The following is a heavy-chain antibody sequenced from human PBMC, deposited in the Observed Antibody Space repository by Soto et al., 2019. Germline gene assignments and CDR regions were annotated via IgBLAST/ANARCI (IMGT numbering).Heavy chain of an antibody. Sequence: PSETLSLTCTVSGDSISSGDYYWSWIRQPPGKGLEWIGCIYYSGNTYYNPSLKRRFTISVDTSKNQFSLQLSSVTAADTAVYYCARKSYYDPYPFDPWGQGTLVTVSS. D-gene: IGHD3-22*01. CDR1: GDSISSGDYY. CDR2: IYYSGNT. V-gene: IGHV4-30-4*01. J-gene: IGHJ5*02. CDR3: ARKSYYDPYPFDP.